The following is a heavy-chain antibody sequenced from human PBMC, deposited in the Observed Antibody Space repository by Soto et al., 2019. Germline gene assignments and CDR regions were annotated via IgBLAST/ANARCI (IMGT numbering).Heavy chain of an antibody. V-gene: IGHV5-51*01. Sequence: EVQLVQSGAEVKKPGESQKISCKGSGYRFTSYWIGWVRQMPGKGLEWMGIIYPGDSDTRYSPSFEGQVTIPVDKSISTAYLQWSSLKASDTAMYYCARRSSSPVFDYWGQGTLVTVSS. D-gene: IGHD6-13*01. CDR1: GYRFTSYW. J-gene: IGHJ4*02. CDR2: IYPGDSDT. CDR3: ARRSSSPVFDY.